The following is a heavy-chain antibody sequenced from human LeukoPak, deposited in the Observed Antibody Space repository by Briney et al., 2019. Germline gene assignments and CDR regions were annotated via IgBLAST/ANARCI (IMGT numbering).Heavy chain of an antibody. CDR1: GESFSDYY. Sequence: SETLSLTCAVSGESFSDYYWTWIRQSPLKGLEWIGEINHSGRTYYNPSLKSRVTISVDTSKNQFSLMLTSMTAADAAVYYCARAQVLWFGKLSVPQSFDHWGQGTLVTVS. V-gene: IGHV4-34*01. D-gene: IGHD3-10*01. J-gene: IGHJ4*02. CDR2: INHSGRT. CDR3: ARAQVLWFGKLSVPQSFDH.